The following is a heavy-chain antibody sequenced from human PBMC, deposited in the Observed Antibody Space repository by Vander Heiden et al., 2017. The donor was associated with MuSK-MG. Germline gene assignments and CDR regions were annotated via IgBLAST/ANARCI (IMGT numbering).Heavy chain of an antibody. Sequence: VQMVESGGGVVQPGRSLRLPCAASGFTFSKYGMQWVRQAPGKWLELVAVIWYDGSNKYYADSVKGRFTVSRDNSKNTLYLQMSSLRVEDTAVYYCARELWLGFNGEYWGQGTLGTVSS. D-gene: IGHD6-19*01. CDR1: GFTFSKYG. CDR3: ARELWLGFNGEY. J-gene: IGHJ4*02. CDR2: IWYDGSNK. V-gene: IGHV3-33*01.